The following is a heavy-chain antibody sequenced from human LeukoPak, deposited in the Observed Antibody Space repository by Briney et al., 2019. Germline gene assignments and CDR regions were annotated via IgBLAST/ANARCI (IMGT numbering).Heavy chain of an antibody. Sequence: GGSLRLSCAASGFTFSSYSMNWVRQAPGKGLEWVSYISVSSSTIYYADSVKGRFTISRDNAKNSLFLQMNSLRAEDTAVYYCARVLRYCSGGNCYSGGLGYMDVWGKGTTVTISS. CDR1: GFTFSSYS. CDR2: ISVSSSTI. CDR3: ARVLRYCSGGNCYSGGLGYMDV. J-gene: IGHJ6*03. V-gene: IGHV3-48*04. D-gene: IGHD2-15*01.